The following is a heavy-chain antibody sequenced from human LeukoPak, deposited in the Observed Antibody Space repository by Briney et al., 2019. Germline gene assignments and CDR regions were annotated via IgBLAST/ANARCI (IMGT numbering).Heavy chain of an antibody. CDR1: GYTLTELS. J-gene: IGHJ4*02. D-gene: IGHD6-19*01. V-gene: IGHV1-24*01. CDR3: ATDACASGCHFGY. Sequence: ASVKVSCKVSGYTLTELSMHWVRQAPGKGLEWMGGFGPEDGETIYAQKFQGRVTMTEDASTDTAYMELSSLRSEDTALYYCATDACASGCHFGYWGQGTLVTVSS. CDR2: FGPEDGET.